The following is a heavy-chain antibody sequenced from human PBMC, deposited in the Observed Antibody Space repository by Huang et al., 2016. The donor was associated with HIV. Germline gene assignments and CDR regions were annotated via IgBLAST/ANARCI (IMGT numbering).Heavy chain of an antibody. Sequence: QVQLEQSGPAVRKPGSSVKVSCQASGGSFSDQIISWVRQAPGQRVEWRGGIIPLFRAPAYAQEFKGRVTMTADESTATIYMELNSLTSEDTAVYYCAMSLRYQYDSRSYWGRYFDYWGQGTLVTVSS. V-gene: IGHV1-69*01. D-gene: IGHD3-16*01. CDR2: IIPLFRAP. J-gene: IGHJ4*02. CDR1: GGSFSDQI. CDR3: AMSLRYQYDSRSYWGRYFDY.